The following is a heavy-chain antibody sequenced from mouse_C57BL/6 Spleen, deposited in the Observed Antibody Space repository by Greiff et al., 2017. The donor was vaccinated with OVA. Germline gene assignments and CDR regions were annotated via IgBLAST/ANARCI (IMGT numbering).Heavy chain of an antibody. Sequence: EVQLVESGPGLVKPSQSLSLTCSVTGYSITSGYYWNWIRQFPGNKLEWMGYISYDGSNNYNPSLKNRISITRDTSKNQFFLKLNSVTTEDTATYYCARETAGYFDYWGQGTTLTVSS. V-gene: IGHV3-6*01. CDR1: GYSITSGYY. CDR3: ARETAGYFDY. D-gene: IGHD3-2*01. CDR2: ISYDGSN. J-gene: IGHJ2*01.